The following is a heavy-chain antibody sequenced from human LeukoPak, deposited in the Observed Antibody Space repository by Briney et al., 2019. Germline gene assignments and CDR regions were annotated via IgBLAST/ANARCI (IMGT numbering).Heavy chain of an antibody. J-gene: IGHJ4*02. CDR3: ARLLGTWNTFDY. Sequence: GASVKVSCKASGYTLTGYYMHWVRQAPGQGLEWMGWINPNSGGTNYAQKFQGRVTMTRDTSISTAYMELSRLRSDDTAVYYCARLLGTWNTFDYWGQGTLVTVSS. CDR1: GYTLTGYY. D-gene: IGHD1/OR15-1a*01. V-gene: IGHV1-2*02. CDR2: INPNSGGT.